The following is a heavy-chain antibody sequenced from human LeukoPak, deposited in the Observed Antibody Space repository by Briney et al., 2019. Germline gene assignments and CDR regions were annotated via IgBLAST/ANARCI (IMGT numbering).Heavy chain of an antibody. CDR2: INPSGGST. D-gene: IGHD1-26*01. V-gene: IGHV1-46*01. CDR1: GYTFTGYY. J-gene: IGHJ5*02. CDR3: ARAQAWDASDPNWFDP. Sequence: ASVKVSCKASGYTFTGYYMHWVRQAPGQGLEWMGIINPSGGSTSYAQKFQGRVTMIRDTSTSTVYMELSSLRSEDTAVYYCARAQAWDASDPNWFDPWGQGSLVIVSS.